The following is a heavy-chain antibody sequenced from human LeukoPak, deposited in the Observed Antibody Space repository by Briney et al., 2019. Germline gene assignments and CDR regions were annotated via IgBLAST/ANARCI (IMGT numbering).Heavy chain of an antibody. D-gene: IGHD3-3*01. J-gene: IGHJ4*02. CDR1: GGTFSSYA. CDR3: AESITIFGVVTSFDY. V-gene: IGHV1-69*13. CDR2: IIPIFGTA. Sequence: SVKVSCKASGGTFSSYAISWVRQAPGQGLEWMGGIIPIFGTANYAQKFQGRVTITADESTSTAYMELSSLRSEDTAVYYCAESITIFGVVTSFDYWGQGTLVAVSS.